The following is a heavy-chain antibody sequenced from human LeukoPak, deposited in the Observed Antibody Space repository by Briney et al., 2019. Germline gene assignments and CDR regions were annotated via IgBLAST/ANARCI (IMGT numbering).Heavy chain of an antibody. CDR2: INAGNGNT. Sequence: ASVKVSGKASGYTFTSYAMHWVRQAPGQRLEWMGWINAGNGNTKYSQKFQGRVTITRDTSASTAYMELSSLRSEDTAVYYCARDPSSWTTTDLDYWGQGTLVTVSS. V-gene: IGHV1-3*01. J-gene: IGHJ4*02. D-gene: IGHD6-13*01. CDR1: GYTFTSYA. CDR3: ARDPSSWTTTDLDY.